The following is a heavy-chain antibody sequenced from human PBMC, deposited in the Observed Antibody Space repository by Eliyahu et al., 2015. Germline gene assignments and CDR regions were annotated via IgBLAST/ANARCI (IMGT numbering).Heavy chain of an antibody. CDR3: ARFRTEGTSDAFDF. Sequence: EVQLXESGGGLVXPGGSLRXSCVVSGLSFSSSWMSWVRQAPGKGLEWVTNIQQDGTVIYVLDSVKGRFTFSRDNAKNSLYLQMNSLSAEDTAVYYCARFRTEGTSDAFDFWGQGTMVTVSS. CDR2: IQQDGTVI. J-gene: IGHJ3*01. D-gene: IGHD2-2*01. CDR1: GLSFSSSW. V-gene: IGHV3-7*03.